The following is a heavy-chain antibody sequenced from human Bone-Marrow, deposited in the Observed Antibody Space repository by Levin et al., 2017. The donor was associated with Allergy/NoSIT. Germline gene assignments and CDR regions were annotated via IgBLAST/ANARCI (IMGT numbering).Heavy chain of an antibody. CDR2: VYHSGST. D-gene: IGHD3-10*01. J-gene: IGHJ5*02. CDR1: GYSMSSDYY. CDR3: ARGVYYYYNSQNSNSWFDP. V-gene: IGHV4-38-2*01. Sequence: SQTLSLTCDVSGYSMSSDYYWGWIRQPPGTGPEWIGTVYHSGSTSYNPSLKNRVTISIDTSKNHFSLKLTPVTAADTAVYYCARGVYYYYNSQNSNSWFDPWGQGTRVTVSS.